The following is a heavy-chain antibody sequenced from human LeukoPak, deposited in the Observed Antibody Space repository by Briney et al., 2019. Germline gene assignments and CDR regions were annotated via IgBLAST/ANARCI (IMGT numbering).Heavy chain of an antibody. D-gene: IGHD6-19*01. J-gene: IGHJ4*02. CDR2: IYYSGST. CDR1: GGSLSSPNYY. Sequence: SETLSLTCTVSGGSLSSPNYYWAWIRQPPGKGLEWIGNIYYSGSTYYNPSLKSRVTISVDTSKNQFSLKLSSVSAADTAVYYCARGREWLYYFDHWGQGTLVTVSS. CDR3: ARGREWLYYFDH. V-gene: IGHV4-39*01.